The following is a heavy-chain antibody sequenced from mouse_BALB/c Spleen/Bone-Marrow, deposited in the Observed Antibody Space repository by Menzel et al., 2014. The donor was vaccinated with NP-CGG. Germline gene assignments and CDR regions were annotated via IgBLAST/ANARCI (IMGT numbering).Heavy chain of an antibody. CDR2: INPTRGYT. J-gene: IGHJ2*01. CDR1: GYTFTSNT. D-gene: IGHD1-1*01. V-gene: IGHV1-4*02. Sequence: QVQLQRSAGELARPGASVKMSCKASGYTFTSNTIQWVKQRPGQGLEWIGYINPTRGYTDYNQKFKDKTTLTADKSSSTAYVQLSSLTSEDSAVYYCAREATYYAYFDYWGQGTILTVSS. CDR3: AREATYYAYFDY.